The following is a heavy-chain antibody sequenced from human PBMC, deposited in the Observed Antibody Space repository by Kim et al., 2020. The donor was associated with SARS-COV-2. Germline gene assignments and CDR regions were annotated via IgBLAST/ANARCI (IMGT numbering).Heavy chain of an antibody. D-gene: IGHD6-13*01. V-gene: IGHV4-59*13. CDR1: GDSISRFF. Sequence: SETLSLTCTVSGDSISRFFWAWIRQSPGKGLEWIGHIYYSGSPTYNPSLESRVTISVDPSKNQCSLKLNSVTAADTAVYYCARRLGDKSGSTWTNWFDPWGQGTLVTVSS. J-gene: IGHJ5*02. CDR2: IYYSGSP. CDR3: ARRLGDKSGSTWTNWFDP.